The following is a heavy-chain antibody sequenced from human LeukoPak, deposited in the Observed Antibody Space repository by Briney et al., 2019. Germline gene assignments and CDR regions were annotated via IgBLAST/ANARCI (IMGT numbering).Heavy chain of an antibody. CDR2: IKQDGSEK. V-gene: IGHV3-7*01. Sequence: GGSLRLSCAASGFTFSSNWMSWVRQAPGKGLEWVANIKQDGSEKYYVDSVKGRFTISRDNAKSSLYLQMNSLRAEDTAVYYCARDPPLITAAGSRYFQHWGQGTLVTVSS. CDR1: GFTFSSNW. CDR3: ARDPPLITAAGSRYFQH. J-gene: IGHJ1*01. D-gene: IGHD6-13*01.